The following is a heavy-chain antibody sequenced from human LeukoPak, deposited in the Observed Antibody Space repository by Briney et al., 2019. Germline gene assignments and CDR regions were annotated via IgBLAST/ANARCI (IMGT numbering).Heavy chain of an antibody. J-gene: IGHJ6*02. CDR1: GGTFSSYA. V-gene: IGHV1-69*06. CDR2: IIPIFGTA. D-gene: IGHD1-7*01. CDR3: AREDWNYVNGMDV. Sequence: GASVKVSCKASGGTFSSYAISWVRQAPGQGLEWMGGIIPIFGTANYAQKFQGRVTITADKSTSTAYMELSSLRSEDTAVYYCAREDWNYVNGMDVWGQGTTVTVSS.